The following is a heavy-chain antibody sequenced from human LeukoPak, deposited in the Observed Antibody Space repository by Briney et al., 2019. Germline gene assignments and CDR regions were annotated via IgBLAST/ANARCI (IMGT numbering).Heavy chain of an antibody. CDR3: ARGRSYGFDLDS. CDR2: KYYSGST. V-gene: IGHV4-61*01. D-gene: IGHD5-18*01. CDR1: GVSINTCCYY. J-gene: IGHJ4*02. Sequence: SETLSLTCDVSGVSINTCCYYWTWIRQPPGKGLEWIGYKYYSGSTRYNSSLRSRLTISLDTSKNQFSLRLTSVTAADTAVYYCARGRSYGFDLDSWGPGTLVIVSS.